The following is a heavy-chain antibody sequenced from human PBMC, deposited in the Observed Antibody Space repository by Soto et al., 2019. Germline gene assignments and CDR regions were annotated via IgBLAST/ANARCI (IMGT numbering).Heavy chain of an antibody. J-gene: IGHJ5*02. Sequence: SETLSLTCAVSGYSISTGFDWGWIRQPPGKGLEWIGSIYHSGSTYYNLSLKSRVTISRDDAKSSVYLQMNSLRDEDTAVYYCVRDSLMRTSWGQGARVTVSS. CDR2: IYHSGST. CDR1: GYSISTGFD. CDR3: VRDSLMRTS. V-gene: IGHV4-38-2*02.